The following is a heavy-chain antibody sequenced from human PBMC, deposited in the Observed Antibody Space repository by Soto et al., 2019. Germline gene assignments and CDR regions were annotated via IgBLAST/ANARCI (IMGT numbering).Heavy chain of an antibody. CDR1: VFTFSDYY. CDR2: ISSSSSYT. Sequence: RGALLVSCAASVFTFSDYYMSWIRQAPGKGLEWVSYISSSSSYTNYADSVKGRFTISRDNAKNSLYLQMNSLRAEDTAVYYCARVGSSSPPYFDYWGQGTLVTVSS. CDR3: ARVGSSSPPYFDY. J-gene: IGHJ4*02. V-gene: IGHV3-11*06. D-gene: IGHD6-6*01.